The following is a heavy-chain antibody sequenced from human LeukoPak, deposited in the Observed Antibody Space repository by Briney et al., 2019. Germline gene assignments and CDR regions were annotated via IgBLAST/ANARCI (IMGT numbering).Heavy chain of an antibody. V-gene: IGHV4-34*01. CDR1: GGSFSENH. CDR2: INHSGST. CDR3: ARVEYQLLYDY. J-gene: IGHJ4*02. D-gene: IGHD2-2*02. Sequence: SETLSLTGVVYGGSFSENHWTQIGQPPGKGLEWIGQINHSGSTNCYSSLKSRVTISVDRSKNQFSLKLSSVTAADTAVYYCARVEYQLLYDYWGQGTLVTVSS.